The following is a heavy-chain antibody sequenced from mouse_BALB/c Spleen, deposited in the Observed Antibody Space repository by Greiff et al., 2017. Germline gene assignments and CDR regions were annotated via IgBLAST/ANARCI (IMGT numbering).Heavy chain of an antibody. Sequence: EVKLMESGGGLVQPGGSRKLSCAASGFTFSSFGMHWVRQAPEKGLEWVAYISSGSSTIYYADTVKGRFTISRDNPKNTLFLQMTSLRSEDTAMYYCASGYDYDDWYFDVWGAGTTVTVSS. J-gene: IGHJ1*01. CDR1: GFTFSSFG. CDR2: ISSGSSTI. V-gene: IGHV5-17*02. D-gene: IGHD2-4*01. CDR3: ASGYDYDDWYFDV.